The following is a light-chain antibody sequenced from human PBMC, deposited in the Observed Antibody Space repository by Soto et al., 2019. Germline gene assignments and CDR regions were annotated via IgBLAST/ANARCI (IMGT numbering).Light chain of an antibody. CDR2: EVS. CDR1: SSDVGGYNY. J-gene: IGLJ2*01. Sequence: QSALNQPPSASGSPGQSVTISCTGTSSDVGGYNYVSWYQQHPGKAPKLMIYEVSKRPSGVPDRFSGSKSGNTASLTVSGLQAEDEADDYCISYAGSNNLVFGGGTKLTVL. V-gene: IGLV2-8*01. CDR3: ISYAGSNNLV.